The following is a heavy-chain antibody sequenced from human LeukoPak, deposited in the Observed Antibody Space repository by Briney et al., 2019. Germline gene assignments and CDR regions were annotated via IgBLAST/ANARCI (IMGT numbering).Heavy chain of an antibody. CDR1: GYTFTSYG. V-gene: IGHV1-18*01. D-gene: IGHD3-22*01. J-gene: IGHJ4*02. Sequence: ASVKVSCKASGYTFTSYGISWVRQAPGQGLEWIGWISAYNGNTNYAQKLQGRVTMTTDTSTSTAYMELRSLRSDDTAVYYCARDGNYDSSGSADYWGQGTPVTVSS. CDR2: ISAYNGNT. CDR3: ARDGNYDSSGSADY.